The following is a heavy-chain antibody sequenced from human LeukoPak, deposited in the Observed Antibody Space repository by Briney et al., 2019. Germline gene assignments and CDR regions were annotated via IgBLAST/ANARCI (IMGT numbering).Heavy chain of an antibody. Sequence: GGSLRLSCAASGFTFGKYWMSWVRQAPGKGLEWVANIKLDGSEKNYVDSVKGRFTISRDNTKNSLYLQMNSLRAEDTAVYYCARDRSSDWHFDFWGPGTPVTVSS. D-gene: IGHD6-19*01. V-gene: IGHV3-7*01. CDR3: ARDRSSDWHFDF. CDR1: GFTFGKYW. J-gene: IGHJ4*02. CDR2: IKLDGSEK.